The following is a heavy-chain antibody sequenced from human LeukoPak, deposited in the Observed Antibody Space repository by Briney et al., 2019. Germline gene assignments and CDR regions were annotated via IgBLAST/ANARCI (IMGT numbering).Heavy chain of an antibody. Sequence: GGSLRLSCAAPGFTFSSYGMHWVRQAPGKGLEWVAVIWYDGSNKYYADSVKGRFTISRDNSKNTLYLQMNSLRAEDTAVYYCAKLAAAVDYWGQGTLVTVSS. V-gene: IGHV3-30*02. CDR3: AKLAAAVDY. CDR2: IWYDGSNK. J-gene: IGHJ4*02. CDR1: GFTFSSYG. D-gene: IGHD6-13*01.